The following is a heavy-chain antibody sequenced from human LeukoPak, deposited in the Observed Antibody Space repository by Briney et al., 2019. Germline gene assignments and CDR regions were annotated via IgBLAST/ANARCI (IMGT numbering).Heavy chain of an antibody. CDR2: IYSAGST. Sequence: GGSLRLSCATSGFTVSSSYMSWVRQAPGKGLEWVSVIYSAGSTYYADSVKGRFTISTDNSKNTLYLQMNRLRADDTAVYYCARNSGSFGDSWGQGTLVTVSS. D-gene: IGHD1-26*01. J-gene: IGHJ4*02. CDR3: ARNSGSFGDS. V-gene: IGHV3-66*01. CDR1: GFTVSSSY.